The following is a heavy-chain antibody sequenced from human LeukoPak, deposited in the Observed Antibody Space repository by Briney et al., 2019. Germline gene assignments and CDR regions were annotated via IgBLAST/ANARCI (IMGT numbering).Heavy chain of an antibody. CDR1: GGSISSGSYY. CDR3: ARQDWNYPLGY. Sequence: PSETLSLTCTVSGGSISSGSYYWSWIRQPAGKGLEWIGRIYTSGSTNYNPSLKSRVTISVDTSKNQFSLKLSSVTAADTAVYYCARQDWNYPLGYWGQGTLVTVSS. V-gene: IGHV4-61*02. CDR2: IYTSGST. J-gene: IGHJ4*02. D-gene: IGHD1-7*01.